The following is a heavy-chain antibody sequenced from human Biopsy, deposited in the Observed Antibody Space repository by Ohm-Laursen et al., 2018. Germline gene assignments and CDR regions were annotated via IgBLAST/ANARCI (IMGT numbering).Heavy chain of an antibody. J-gene: IGHJ3*01. CDR3: ARDIMNRIAGLVARSDVFDV. V-gene: IGHV1-2*02. Sequence: SVKVSCKGSGYAVNDYFLHWLRQAPGQGPEWMGWISPNSGGTNYAQKFQGRVTMTTDTSTSTVYLELRRLISDDTAVYYCARDIMNRIAGLVARSDVFDVWGQGTLITVSS. CDR2: ISPNSGGT. CDR1: GYAVNDYF. D-gene: IGHD3-16*01.